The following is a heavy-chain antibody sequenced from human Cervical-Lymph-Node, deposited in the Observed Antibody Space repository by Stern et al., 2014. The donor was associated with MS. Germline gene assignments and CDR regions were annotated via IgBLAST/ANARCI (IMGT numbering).Heavy chain of an antibody. D-gene: IGHD1-26*01. J-gene: IGHJ5*02. CDR3: ARQGSWNWFDP. CDR1: GGSVTSYY. CDR2: IPHTGTA. Sequence: VQLVESGPGLVKPSETLSLTCTVSGGSVTSYYSTWIRQSPGKTLEWLGCIPHTGTASNNPSPKSRVTLSVDAPRDHLSLQQSSGTAADTAVYYCARQGSWNWFDPWGPGIMVTVSS. V-gene: IGHV4-59*08.